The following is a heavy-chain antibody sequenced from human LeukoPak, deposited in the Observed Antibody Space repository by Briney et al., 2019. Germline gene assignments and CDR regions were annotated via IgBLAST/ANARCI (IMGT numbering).Heavy chain of an antibody. CDR3: ARDYGGSSPFDY. D-gene: IGHD4-23*01. J-gene: IGHJ4*02. CDR1: GFTFSSYA. CDR2: ISSSGSTI. Sequence: GGSLRLSCAASGFTFSSYAMSWVRQAPGKGLEWVSYISSSGSTIYYADSVKGRFTISRDNAKNSLYLQMNSLRAEDTPVYYCARDYGGSSPFDYWGQGTLVTVSS. V-gene: IGHV3-48*03.